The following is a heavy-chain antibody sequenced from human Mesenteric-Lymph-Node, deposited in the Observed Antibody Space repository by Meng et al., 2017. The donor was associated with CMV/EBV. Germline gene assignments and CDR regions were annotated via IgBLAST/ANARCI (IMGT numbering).Heavy chain of an antibody. CDR2: IYWNDAK. J-gene: IGHJ5*02. V-gene: IGHV2-5*01. D-gene: IGHD3-3*01. Sequence: LSLSTETVGVGWIRQPPGKALEWLGLIYWNDAKRFSASLKSRLTITRDTSENQVVLRMTNMDPVDTGTYYCAPLLRFLEWSWGFDPWGQGTLVTVSS. CDR1: LSLSTETVG. CDR3: APLLRFLEWSWGFDP.